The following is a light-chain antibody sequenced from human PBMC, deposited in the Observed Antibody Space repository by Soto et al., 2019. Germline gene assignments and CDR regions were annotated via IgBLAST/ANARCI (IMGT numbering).Light chain of an antibody. V-gene: IGKV3-20*01. CDR3: QQYDTSPRT. CDR2: GAS. Sequence: ETVLTQSPATLSLSPGERATVSCRASQSFTSGYLAWYQQRPGQAPRLLIYGASRRATGVPDRFSGSESETDFTLTISGLEPEDFAVYYCQQYDTSPRTFGQGTKVEIK. CDR1: QSFTSGY. J-gene: IGKJ1*01.